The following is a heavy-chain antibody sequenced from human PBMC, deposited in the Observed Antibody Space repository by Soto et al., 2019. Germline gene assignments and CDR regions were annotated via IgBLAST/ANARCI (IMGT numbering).Heavy chain of an antibody. J-gene: IGHJ4*02. V-gene: IGHV3-23*01. Sequence: EVQLLESGGGLVQPGGSLRLSCAASGFTFSSYAMSWVRQAPGKGLEWVSAISGGGGSTYYADSVKGRSTISRDNSKNTLYLQMNSLRAEDTAVYYCAKVNGDYSRVHAFDYWGQGTLVTVSS. CDR1: GFTFSSYA. CDR2: ISGGGGST. D-gene: IGHD4-17*01. CDR3: AKVNGDYSRVHAFDY.